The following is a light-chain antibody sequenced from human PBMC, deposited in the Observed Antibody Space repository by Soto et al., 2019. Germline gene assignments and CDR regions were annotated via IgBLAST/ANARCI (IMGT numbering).Light chain of an antibody. J-gene: IGKJ1*01. Sequence: EIVLTQSPGTLSLSPGERATLSCRASQSVSSSYLAWYQQKPGQSPRLLIYAASSRATGIPDRFSGSGSGTYFTLTISSLEPEDFAVYSCQQFGNSQWTFGQGTKVEIK. CDR1: QSVSSSY. CDR3: QQFGNSQWT. CDR2: AAS. V-gene: IGKV3-20*01.